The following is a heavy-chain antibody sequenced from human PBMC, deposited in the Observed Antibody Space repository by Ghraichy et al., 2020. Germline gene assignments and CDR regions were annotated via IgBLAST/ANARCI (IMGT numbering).Heavy chain of an antibody. D-gene: IGHD4-17*01. CDR2: IGSSGTSI. J-gene: IGHJ4*02. V-gene: IGHV3-48*03. Sequence: GGSLRLSCAASGFTFSSYEMNWVRQAPGMGLEWVSYIGSSGTSIYYADSVKGRFTTSRDNAKNSLYLQMNSLRAEDTAVYYCARDRNDYGVFDYWGQGTLVTVSS. CDR3: ARDRNDYGVFDY. CDR1: GFTFSSYE.